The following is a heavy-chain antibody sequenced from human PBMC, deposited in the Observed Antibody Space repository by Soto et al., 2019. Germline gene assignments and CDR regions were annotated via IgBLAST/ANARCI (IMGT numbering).Heavy chain of an antibody. V-gene: IGHV3-23*01. D-gene: IGHD6-13*01. J-gene: IGHJ4*02. CDR2: ISGSGGST. Sequence: EVQLLESGGGLVQPGGSLRLSCAASGFTFSSYAMSWVRQAPGKGLEWVSAISGSGGSTYYADSVKGRFTISRDNSKNALYLQINSLRAGGTAVYYCAYTSTPSDYWGPGALVTVSS. CDR3: AYTSTPSDY. CDR1: GFTFSSYA.